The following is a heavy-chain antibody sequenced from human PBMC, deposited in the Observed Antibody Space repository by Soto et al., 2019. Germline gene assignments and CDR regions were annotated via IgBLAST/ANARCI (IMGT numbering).Heavy chain of an antibody. CDR2: INHSGRN. J-gene: IGHJ4*02. D-gene: IGHD2-21*01. V-gene: IGHV4-34*01. CDR1: GDSFSGYS. CDR3: ARGATRIQLWPFDF. Sequence: QVQLQQWGAGLLKPSETLSLTCAVYGDSFSGYSWSWIRQSPGKGLEWIGDINHSGRNNFNPSLHSRDTMSVDTSKNQFSLSLSPGTAADTAMYYCARGATRIQLWPFDFWGQGTLVTVSS.